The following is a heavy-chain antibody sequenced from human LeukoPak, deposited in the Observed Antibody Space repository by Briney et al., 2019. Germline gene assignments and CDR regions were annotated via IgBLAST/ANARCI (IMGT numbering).Heavy chain of an antibody. D-gene: IGHD3-3*01. CDR3: ARDRRDYDFWSGLYYYYMDV. V-gene: IGHV3-7*01. J-gene: IGHJ6*03. Sequence: LTGGSLRLSCAASGFTFSSYWMSWVRQAPGKGLERVANIKQDGSEKYYVDSVKGRFTISRDNAKNSLYLQMNSLRVEDTAVYYCARDRRDYDFWSGLYYYYMDVWGKGTTVTVSS. CDR1: GFTFSSYW. CDR2: IKQDGSEK.